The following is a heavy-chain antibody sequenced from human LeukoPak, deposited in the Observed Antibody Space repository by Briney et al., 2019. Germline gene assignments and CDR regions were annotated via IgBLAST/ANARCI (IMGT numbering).Heavy chain of an antibody. CDR3: AREADSGYDLVGGYYYGMDV. V-gene: IGHV1-18*01. J-gene: IGHJ6*02. D-gene: IGHD5-12*01. Sequence: GASVKVSCKASGYTFTSYGISWVRQAPGQGLEWMGWISAYNGNTNYAQKLQGRVTMTTDTSTSTAYMELRSLRSDDTAVYYCAREADSGYDLVGGYYYGMDVWGQGTTVTVSS. CDR1: GYTFTSYG. CDR2: ISAYNGNT.